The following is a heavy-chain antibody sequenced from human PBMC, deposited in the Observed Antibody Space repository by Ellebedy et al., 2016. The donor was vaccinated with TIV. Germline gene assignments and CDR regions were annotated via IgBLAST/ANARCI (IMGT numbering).Heavy chain of an antibody. CDR1: GFTFSSYA. Sequence: GGSLRLSCAASGFTFSSYAMHWVRQAPGKGLEWVAVISYDGSNKYYADSVKGRFTISRDNSKNTLYLQMNSLRAEDTAVYYCANSRGGEPLDPRDSVFDYWGQGTLVTVSS. J-gene: IGHJ4*02. CDR3: ANSRGGEPLDPRDSVFDY. D-gene: IGHD1-26*01. CDR2: ISYDGSNK. V-gene: IGHV3-30-3*01.